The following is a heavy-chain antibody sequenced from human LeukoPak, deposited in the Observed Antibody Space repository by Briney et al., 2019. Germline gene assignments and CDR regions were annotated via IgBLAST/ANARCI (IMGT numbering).Heavy chain of an antibody. Sequence: PGGSLRLSCVASGFTFSKFAVSWVRQAPGKGLEWVSSISASGGKTYDADSVKGRFTISRDNSKNTFYLDMNSLRADDTAVYYCAKDKERIYDGHAFDIWGQGTMVTVSS. J-gene: IGHJ3*02. D-gene: IGHD3-22*01. CDR1: GFTFSKFA. V-gene: IGHV3-23*01. CDR2: ISASGGKT. CDR3: AKDKERIYDGHAFDI.